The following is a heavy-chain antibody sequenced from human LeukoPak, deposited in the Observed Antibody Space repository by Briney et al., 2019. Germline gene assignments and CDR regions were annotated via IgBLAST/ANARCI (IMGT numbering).Heavy chain of an antibody. CDR1: GFTFSSYS. CDR3: ARGGVTAIPVQNWFDP. J-gene: IGHJ5*02. D-gene: IGHD2-21*02. V-gene: IGHV3-48*01. Sequence: PGRSRRLSSAASGFTFSSYSMNWVRQAPGKGLEWVSYISSSRSTIYYAASVKGRFTISRDNAKNSLYLQMNSLRAEDTAVYYCARGGVTAIPVQNWFDPWGQGTLVTVSS. CDR2: ISSSRSTI.